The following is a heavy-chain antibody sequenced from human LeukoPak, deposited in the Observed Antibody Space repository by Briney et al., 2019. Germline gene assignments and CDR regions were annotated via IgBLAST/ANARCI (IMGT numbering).Heavy chain of an antibody. J-gene: IGHJ5*02. Sequence: AASVKVSCKASGGTFSSYAISWVRQAPGQGLEWMGGIIPIFGTANYAQKFQGRVTITADESASTAYMELSSLRSEDTAVYYCARDSVYYDSSGRIRTPHRIGFDPWGQGTLVTVSS. CDR1: GGTFSSYA. CDR3: ARDSVYYDSSGRIRTPHRIGFDP. V-gene: IGHV1-69*13. CDR2: IIPIFGTA. D-gene: IGHD3-22*01.